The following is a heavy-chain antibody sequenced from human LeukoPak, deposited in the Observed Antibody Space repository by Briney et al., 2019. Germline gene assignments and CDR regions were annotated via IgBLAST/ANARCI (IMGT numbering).Heavy chain of an antibody. V-gene: IGHV4-59*01. Sequence: SETVSLTCTVSGGSISSYYWSWIRQPPGKGLEWIGYIYYSASTNYNPSLKSRVTISVDTSKNQFSLKLSSVTAADTAVYYCARLARYSSSWYVYWFDPWGQGTLVTVSS. J-gene: IGHJ5*02. CDR1: GGSISSYY. CDR2: IYYSAST. D-gene: IGHD6-13*01. CDR3: ARLARYSSSWYVYWFDP.